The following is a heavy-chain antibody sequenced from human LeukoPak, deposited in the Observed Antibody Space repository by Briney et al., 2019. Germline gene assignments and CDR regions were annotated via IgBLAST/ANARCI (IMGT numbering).Heavy chain of an antibody. Sequence: TGGSLRLSCAASGFTFRSYGMHWVRQAPGKGLEWVAVIWNDGSSKYYVDSVKGRFTISRDNSKDTLYLQMNSLRVDDRAVYYCAARHGSGTYPPDYWGQGTLVTVSS. D-gene: IGHD3-10*01. CDR3: AARHGSGTYPPDY. J-gene: IGHJ4*02. CDR1: GFTFRSYG. V-gene: IGHV3-33*03. CDR2: IWNDGSSK.